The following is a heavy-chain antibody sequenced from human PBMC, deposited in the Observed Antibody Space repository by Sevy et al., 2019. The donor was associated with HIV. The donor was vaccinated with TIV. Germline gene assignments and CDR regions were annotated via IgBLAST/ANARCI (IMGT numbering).Heavy chain of an antibody. D-gene: IGHD2-2*01. CDR1: GFTFSSYS. V-gene: IGHV3-21*04. J-gene: IGHJ5*02. Sequence: GGSLRLSCAASGFTFSSYSMNWVRQAPGKGLEWVSSISSSSSYIYYAGSVKGRFTISRDNAKNSRYLQMNSLRAEDTAVYYCARMGIVVVPAAGFDPWGQGTLVTVSS. CDR3: ARMGIVVVPAAGFDP. CDR2: ISSSSSYI.